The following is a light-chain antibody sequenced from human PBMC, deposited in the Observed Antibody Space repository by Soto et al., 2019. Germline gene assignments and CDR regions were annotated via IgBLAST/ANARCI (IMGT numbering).Light chain of an antibody. Sequence: SPGTLSLSQGERATLSCRASHSVTRYVAWYQQKPGQAPRLLISDASGRATGIPARFSGSGSGTEFTLTISSLQSEDFAVYYCQQYNNWPQWTFGQGTKVDIK. J-gene: IGKJ1*01. CDR1: HSVTRY. V-gene: IGKV3D-15*01. CDR2: DAS. CDR3: QQYNNWPQWT.